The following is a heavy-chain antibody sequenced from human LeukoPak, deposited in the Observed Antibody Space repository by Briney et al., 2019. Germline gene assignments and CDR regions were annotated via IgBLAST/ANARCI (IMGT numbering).Heavy chain of an antibody. D-gene: IGHD6-19*01. V-gene: IGHV3-38-3*01. CDR1: GFTVSSNE. Sequence: GGSLRLSCAASGFTVSSNEMSWVRQAPGKGLEWVSSISGGSTYYADSVKGRFTISRDNSKNTLYLQMNSLRAEDTAVYYCAKSAGMLEQWLVPLYFDYWGQGTLVTVSS. CDR2: ISGGST. CDR3: AKSAGMLEQWLVPLYFDY. J-gene: IGHJ4*02.